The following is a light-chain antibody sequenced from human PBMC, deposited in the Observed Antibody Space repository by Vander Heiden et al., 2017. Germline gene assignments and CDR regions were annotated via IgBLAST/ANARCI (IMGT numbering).Light chain of an antibody. CDR2: DTS. J-gene: IGKJ4*01. V-gene: IGKV3-11*01. CDR1: QIVSNY. CDR3: QQSSAHPPT. Sequence: DIVLTPSPTSLSVSAGERTTLACSASQIVSNYLAWYQQKPGQAPRLLIYDTSSLVGGIPGRFSGSGSGTDFTLTISSLQPEDSAAYFCQQSSAHPPTFGGGTKVEIK.